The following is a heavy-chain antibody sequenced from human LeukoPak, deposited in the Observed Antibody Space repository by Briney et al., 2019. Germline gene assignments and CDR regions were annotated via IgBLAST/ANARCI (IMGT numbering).Heavy chain of an antibody. D-gene: IGHD3-3*01. CDR2: ISTGGSSI. J-gene: IGHJ3*01. CDR3: ARHLLASAHVAFDL. CDR1: GFTFSSSGFIFSDYE. Sequence: GGSLRLSCAASGFTFSSSGFIFSDYEMYWARQARGTGLEWVSNISTGGSSIYYADSVKGRFTISRDNAKNSLYLQMNSLRAEDTAVYYCARHLLASAHVAFDLWGQGTMVTVSS. V-gene: IGHV3-48*03.